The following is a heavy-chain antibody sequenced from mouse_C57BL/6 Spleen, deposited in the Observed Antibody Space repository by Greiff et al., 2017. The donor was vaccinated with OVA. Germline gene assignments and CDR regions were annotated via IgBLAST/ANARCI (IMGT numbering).Heavy chain of an antibody. CDR3: TSPNWDGDAMDY. CDR2: IYPGNSDT. V-gene: IGHV1-5*01. D-gene: IGHD4-1*02. J-gene: IGHJ4*01. CDR1: GYTFTSYW. Sequence: EVKLVESGTVLARPGASVKMSCKTSGYTFTSYWMHWVKQRPGQGLEWIGAIYPGNSDTSYNQKFKGKAKLTAVTSASTAYMELSSLTNEDSAVYYCTSPNWDGDAMDYWGQGTSVTVSS.